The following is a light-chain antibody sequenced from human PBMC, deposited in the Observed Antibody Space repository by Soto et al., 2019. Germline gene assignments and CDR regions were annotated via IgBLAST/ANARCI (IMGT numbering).Light chain of an antibody. CDR1: QSISSW. CDR2: DAS. J-gene: IGKJ5*01. V-gene: IGKV1-5*01. Sequence: DIEMTQSPSTLSASVGDRVTITCRASQSISSWLAWYQQKPGKAPKLLIYDASSLASGVPSRFSGSGSGTDFTLTISSLQPDDFATYYCQQYNSYTLTFGQGTRLEIK. CDR3: QQYNSYTLT.